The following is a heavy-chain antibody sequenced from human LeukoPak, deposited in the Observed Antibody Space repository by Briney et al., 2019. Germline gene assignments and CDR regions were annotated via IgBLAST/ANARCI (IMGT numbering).Heavy chain of an antibody. CDR3: ARIRDSLEDFDI. D-gene: IGHD1-1*01. J-gene: IGHJ3*02. CDR2: IDWDDDK. V-gene: IGHV2-70*11. Sequence: RMSGPTLVNPTQTLTLTCTFSGFSLSTSGMCVSWIRQPPGKALEWLARIDWDDDKYYSTSLKTRLTISKDTSKNQVVITMTNMDPVDTATYYYARIRDSLEDFDIWGQGTMVTVSS. CDR1: GFSLSTSGMC.